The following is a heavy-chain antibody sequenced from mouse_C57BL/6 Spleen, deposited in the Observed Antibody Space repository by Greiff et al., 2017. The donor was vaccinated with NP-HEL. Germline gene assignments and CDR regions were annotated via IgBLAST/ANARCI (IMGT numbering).Heavy chain of an antibody. D-gene: IGHD1-1*01. Sequence: QVQLQQSGAELVKPGASVKISCKASGYAFSSYWMNWVKQRPGKGLEWIGQIYPGDGDTNYNGKFKGKATLTADKSSSTAYMQLSSLTSEDSAVYFCARRGFRITTVVADYFDYWGQGTTLTVSS. CDR2: IYPGDGDT. J-gene: IGHJ2*01. CDR1: GYAFSSYW. CDR3: ARRGFRITTVVADYFDY. V-gene: IGHV1-80*01.